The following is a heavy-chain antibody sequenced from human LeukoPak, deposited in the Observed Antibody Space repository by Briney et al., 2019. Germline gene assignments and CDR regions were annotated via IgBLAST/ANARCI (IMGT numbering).Heavy chain of an antibody. CDR2: IYTSGST. CDR3: AREYGDFDY. V-gene: IGHV4-61*02. Sequence: SETLSLTCTVSGGSISSSSYYWSWIRQPAGKGLEWIGRIYTSGSTNYNPSLKSRVTMSIDTSKNQFSLRLNSVTAADTAVCYCAREYGDFDYWGQGTLVTVSS. J-gene: IGHJ4*02. CDR1: GGSISSSSYY. D-gene: IGHD4-17*01.